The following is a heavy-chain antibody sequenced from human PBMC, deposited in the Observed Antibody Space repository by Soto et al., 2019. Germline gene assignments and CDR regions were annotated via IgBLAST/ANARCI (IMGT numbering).Heavy chain of an antibody. CDR1: GYSFTSYW. CDR3: ARLILGATDAFDI. J-gene: IGHJ3*02. Sequence: GSGYSFTSYWIGWVRQMPGKGLEWMGIIYPGDSDTKYSPSFQGQVTISADKSISTAYLQWSSLKASDTAMYYCARLILGATDAFDIWGQGTMVTVSS. D-gene: IGHD1-26*01. V-gene: IGHV5-51*01. CDR2: IYPGDSDT.